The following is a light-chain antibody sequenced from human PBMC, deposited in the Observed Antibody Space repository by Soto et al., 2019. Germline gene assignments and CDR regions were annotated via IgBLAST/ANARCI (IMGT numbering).Light chain of an antibody. Sequence: DIQMTQSPSTLSAPVGDKVTITCRASQSVNSWLAWYQQMPWTAPKVLIYRASTLQSGVPSRCSGSGSGTEFTRTSSSLQPDDFATYYCQQYDSYPVTFGGGTKVET. V-gene: IGKV1-5*03. CDR3: QQYDSYPVT. CDR1: QSVNSW. CDR2: RAS. J-gene: IGKJ4*01.